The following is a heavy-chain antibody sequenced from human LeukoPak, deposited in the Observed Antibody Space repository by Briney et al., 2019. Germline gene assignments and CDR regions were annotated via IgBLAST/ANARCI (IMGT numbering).Heavy chain of an antibody. V-gene: IGHV3-23*01. CDR2: IRGRGDKT. D-gene: IGHD3-22*01. CDR1: AFTFSSYA. Sequence: GGSLRLSCAASAFTFSSYAMRWVRQAPGKRLEWVAAIRGRGDKTYYADSVKSRFTISRANSKNTLYLQMDSLRAEETAVYYCAKGFHGRGYYYSSFDYWGKGTLVTVSS. J-gene: IGHJ4*03. CDR3: AKGFHGRGYYYSSFDY.